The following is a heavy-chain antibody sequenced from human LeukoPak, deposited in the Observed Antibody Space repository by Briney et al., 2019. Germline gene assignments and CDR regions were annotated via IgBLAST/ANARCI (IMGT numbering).Heavy chain of an antibody. V-gene: IGHV1-69*13. CDR3: ARDGDYYDSSGYDGDAFDI. Sequence: SVKVSCKASGGTFSSYAISWVRQAPGQGLEWMGGTIPIFGTANYAQKFQGRVTITADESTSTAYMELSSLRSEDTAVYYCARDGDYYDSSGYDGDAFDIWGQGTMVTVSS. CDR2: TIPIFGTA. CDR1: GGTFSSYA. D-gene: IGHD3-22*01. J-gene: IGHJ3*02.